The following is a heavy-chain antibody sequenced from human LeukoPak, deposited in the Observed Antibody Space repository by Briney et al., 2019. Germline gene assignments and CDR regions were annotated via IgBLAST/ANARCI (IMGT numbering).Heavy chain of an antibody. CDR1: GYTFTSYG. V-gene: IGHV1-18*01. Sequence: ASVKVSCKASGYTFTSYGISWVRQAPGQGLEWMGWISAYNGNTNYAQKLQGRVTKTTDTSTSTAYMELRSLRSDDTAVYYCARDSPRIYDSSGYYYYYGMDVWGQGTTVTVSS. D-gene: IGHD3-22*01. J-gene: IGHJ6*02. CDR3: ARDSPRIYDSSGYYYYYGMDV. CDR2: ISAYNGNT.